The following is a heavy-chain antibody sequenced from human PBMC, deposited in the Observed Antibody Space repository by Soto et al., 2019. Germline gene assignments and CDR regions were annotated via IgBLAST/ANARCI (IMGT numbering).Heavy chain of an antibody. CDR2: IYSGGST. Sequence: EVQLVESGGGLVQPGGSLRLSCAASGFTVSSNYMSWVRQAPGKGLEWVSVIYSGGSTYYADSVKGRFTISRDNSKNTLYLQMNSLRAEDTAVYYCARGVVDGDYVGSYSYYMDVWGKGTTVTVSS. CDR1: GFTVSSNY. CDR3: ARGVVDGDYVGSYSYYMDV. J-gene: IGHJ6*03. D-gene: IGHD4-17*01. V-gene: IGHV3-66*01.